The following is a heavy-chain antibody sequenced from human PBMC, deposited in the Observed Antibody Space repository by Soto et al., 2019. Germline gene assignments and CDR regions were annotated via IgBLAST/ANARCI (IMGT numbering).Heavy chain of an antibody. D-gene: IGHD6-19*01. CDR1: TFSFGGHA. CDR3: VKGSRPIPNVSGLIYGRY. J-gene: IGHJ4*02. Sequence: LRLSCGGPTFSFGGHAMSWVRQAPGKGLEWVAAISGTGRDAFYSKSAKGRFTISRDNSKNTLFLQMGNLRAEDTAVYFCVKGSRPIPNVSGLIYGRYWGQGTPVTVSS. CDR2: ISGTGRDA. V-gene: IGHV3-23*01.